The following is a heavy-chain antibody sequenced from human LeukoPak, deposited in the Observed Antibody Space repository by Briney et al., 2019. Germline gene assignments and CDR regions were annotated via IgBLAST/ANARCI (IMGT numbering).Heavy chain of an antibody. CDR1: GGSISSYY. J-gene: IGHJ6*03. CDR3: ARDINGAADLFYYYYYYMDV. CDR2: IYYSGST. D-gene: IGHD6-13*01. V-gene: IGHV4-39*07. Sequence: SETLSLTCTVSGGSISSYYWGWIRQPPGKGLEWIGSIYYSGSTYYNPSLKSRVTISVDTSKNQFSLKLSSVTAADTAVYYCARDINGAADLFYYYYYYMDVWGKGTTVTVSS.